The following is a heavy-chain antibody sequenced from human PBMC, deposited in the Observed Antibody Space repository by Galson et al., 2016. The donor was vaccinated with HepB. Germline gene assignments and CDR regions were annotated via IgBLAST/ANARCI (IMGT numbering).Heavy chain of an antibody. CDR3: AGCSSTRCYSTHYYYGMDV. CDR1: GFTFSSYW. CDR2: IKQDGSEK. V-gene: IGHV3-7*02. J-gene: IGHJ6*02. D-gene: IGHD2-2*01. Sequence: SLRLSCAASGFTFSSYWMTWVRQAPGKGLEWVANIKQDGSEKYYVDSVKGRFTISRDNAKNSLYLQMNSLRAEDTAVYLCAGCSSTRCYSTHYYYGMDVWGQGTTVTVSS.